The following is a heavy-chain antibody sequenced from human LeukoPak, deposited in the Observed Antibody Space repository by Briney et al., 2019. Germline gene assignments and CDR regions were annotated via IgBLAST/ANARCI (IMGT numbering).Heavy chain of an antibody. CDR1: GFTFSSYW. V-gene: IGHV3-74*01. CDR3: ARDLGFSSGWYIGY. CDR2: LNGDGSTT. J-gene: IGHJ4*02. D-gene: IGHD6-19*01. Sequence: RGSLRLSCAASGFTFSSYWMHWVRQVPGKGLVWVSRLNGDGSTTNYADSVKGRFIISRDNAKNTLYLQMNSLRAKDTAVYYCARDLGFSSGWYIGYWGQGTPVTVSS.